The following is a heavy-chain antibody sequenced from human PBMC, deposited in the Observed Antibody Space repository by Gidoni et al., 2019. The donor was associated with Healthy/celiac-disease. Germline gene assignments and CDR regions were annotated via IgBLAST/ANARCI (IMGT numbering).Heavy chain of an antibody. CDR1: GFTFSTAW. Sequence: EVQLVESGGGLVKPGGSLRLSCAASGFTFSTAWMTWVRQAPGKGLEWVGRIKSKTNGGTTDYAAPVKGRITISRDDSKNTLYLQMNSMKTEDTAVYYCTTDPFTAAAGTLTFSFDYWGQGTLVTVSS. CDR2: IKSKTNGGTT. V-gene: IGHV3-15*01. CDR3: TTDPFTAAAGTLTFSFDY. D-gene: IGHD6-13*01. J-gene: IGHJ4*02.